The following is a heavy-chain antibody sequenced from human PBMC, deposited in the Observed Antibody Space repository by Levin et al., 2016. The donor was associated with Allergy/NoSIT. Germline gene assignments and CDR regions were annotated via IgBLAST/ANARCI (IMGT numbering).Heavy chain of an antibody. D-gene: IGHD4-23*01. Sequence: GESLKISCAASGFSFNVYVMTWVRQAPGRGLEWVSGVSGTGGTTYYADSVKGRFTISRDNSKNTLYLQMSSLRAEDTAVYYCAKGGISYLSHNSAYRNPYFDHWGQGTLVTVSS. V-gene: IGHV3-23*01. J-gene: IGHJ4*02. CDR1: GFSFNVYV. CDR2: VSGTGGTT. CDR3: AKGGISYLSHNSAYRNPYFDH.